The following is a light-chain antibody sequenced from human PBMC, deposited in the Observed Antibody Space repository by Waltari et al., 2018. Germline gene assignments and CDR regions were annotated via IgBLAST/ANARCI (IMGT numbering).Light chain of an antibody. CDR2: GAS. CDR3: QQYGTFPIT. Sequence: TCRASQGLTNDLAWLQHKPGTAPRPLIYGASTLHSGVPSRFSGSGSGTDFTLTIRSLQPDDFATYYCQQYGTFPITFGGGTKVEIK. V-gene: IGKV1-16*01. J-gene: IGKJ4*01. CDR1: QGLTND.